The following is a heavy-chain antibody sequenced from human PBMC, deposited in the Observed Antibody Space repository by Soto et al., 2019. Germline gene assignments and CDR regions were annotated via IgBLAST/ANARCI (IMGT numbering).Heavy chain of an antibody. CDR1: GFTFDDYA. D-gene: IGHD2-21*02. J-gene: IGHJ4*02. CDR3: AKGSCQSTAICDWTDY. V-gene: IGHV3-9*01. Sequence: GGSLRLSCAASGFTFDDYAMHWVRQAPGKGLEWVSGISWNSGSIGYADSVKGRFTISRDNAKNSLYLQMNSLRAEDTALYYCAKGSCQSTAICDWTDYWGQGTLVTVSS. CDR2: ISWNSGSI.